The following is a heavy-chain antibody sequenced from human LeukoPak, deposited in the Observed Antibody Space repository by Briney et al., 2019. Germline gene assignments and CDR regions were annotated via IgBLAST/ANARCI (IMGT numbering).Heavy chain of an antibody. CDR3: ARDRTIAVAGTPADLDY. Sequence: SVKVSCNASGGTFSSYAISWVRQAPGQGLEWMGRIIPILGIANYAQKFQGRVTITADKSTSTAYMELSSLRSEDTAVYYCARDRTIAVAGTPADLDYWGQGTLVTVSS. D-gene: IGHD6-19*01. CDR1: GGTFSSYA. V-gene: IGHV1-69*04. J-gene: IGHJ4*02. CDR2: IIPILGIA.